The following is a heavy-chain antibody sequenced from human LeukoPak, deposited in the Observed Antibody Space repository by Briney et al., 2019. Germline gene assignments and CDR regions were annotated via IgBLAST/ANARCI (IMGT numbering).Heavy chain of an antibody. CDR3: VRIRDGPAVSHCYYFFN. Sequence: SETLSLTCAVSGGSISSDNWRWLVRQPPGKGLEWIGEIYHSGSTVYNPSLKSQVTISVDTSKNQFSLKPNCVTAADTAIYYCVRIRDGPAVSHCYYFFNWGQRTLVTVSS. D-gene: IGHD4-17*01. J-gene: IGHJ4*02. CDR1: GGSISSDNW. CDR2: IYHSGST. V-gene: IGHV4-4*02.